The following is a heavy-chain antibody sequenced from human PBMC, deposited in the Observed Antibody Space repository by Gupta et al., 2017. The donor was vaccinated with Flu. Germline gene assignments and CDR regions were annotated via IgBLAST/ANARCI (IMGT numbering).Heavy chain of an antibody. J-gene: IGHJ6*02. CDR2: IFDSGSY. CDR1: SSADCC. D-gene: IGHD5-12*01. CDR3: ARLSERATITDYYYVVDV. V-gene: IGHV4-39*01. Sequence: SSADCCGGWFRQAQGRGPEWIGSIFDSGSYYDSPSLRDRLSMSVDTSKNQFSLRRHSVTAADTAIYFCARLSERATITDYYYVVDVWGQGTTVTVSS.